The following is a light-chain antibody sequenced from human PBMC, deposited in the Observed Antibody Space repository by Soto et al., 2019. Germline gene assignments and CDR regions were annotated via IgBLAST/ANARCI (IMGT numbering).Light chain of an antibody. CDR2: EVT. J-gene: IGLJ1*01. CDR1: SSDVGGYDY. V-gene: IGLV2-14*01. Sequence: QSVLTQPASVSGSPGQSTTISCTGTSSDVGGYDYVSWYQQHPGKAPKFMIYEVTNRPSGVSHRFSGSKSGNTASLTISGLQAEDEADYYCSSYTTTSTYVFGTGTKVTV. CDR3: SSYTTTSTYV.